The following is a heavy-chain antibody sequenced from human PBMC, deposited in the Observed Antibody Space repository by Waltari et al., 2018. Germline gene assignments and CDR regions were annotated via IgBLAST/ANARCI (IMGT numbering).Heavy chain of an antibody. J-gene: IGHJ6*02. Sequence: QVQLVQSGAEVKKPGASVKVSCKVSGYTLTELSMHWVRQAPGKGLEWMGGFEPEDGETSYGQKFQGRVTMTEDTSTDTADMGLSSLRSEDTAVYYWATDLPRNYYYGMDVWGQGTTVTVSS. CDR3: ATDLPRNYYYGMDV. CDR2: FEPEDGET. V-gene: IGHV1-24*01. CDR1: GYTLTELS.